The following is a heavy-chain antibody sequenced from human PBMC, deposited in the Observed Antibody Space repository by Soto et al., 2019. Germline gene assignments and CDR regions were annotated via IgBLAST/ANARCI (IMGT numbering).Heavy chain of an antibody. CDR3: ARHGPYGSGSYWIDY. J-gene: IGHJ4*02. CDR1: GYSFTSYW. CDR2: IYPGDSDT. Sequence: GESLKISCKGSGYSFTSYWIGWVRQMPGKGLEWMGIIYPGDSDTRYSPSFRGQVTISADKSISTAYLQWSSLKASDTAMYYCARHGPYGSGSYWIDYWGQGTLVTVSS. D-gene: IGHD3-10*01. V-gene: IGHV5-51*01.